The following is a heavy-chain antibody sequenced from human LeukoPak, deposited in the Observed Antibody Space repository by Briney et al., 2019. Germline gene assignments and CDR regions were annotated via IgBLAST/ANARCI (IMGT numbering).Heavy chain of an antibody. J-gene: IGHJ6*03. V-gene: IGHV4-38-2*02. CDR1: GYSISSGYY. Sequence: SETLSLTCGVSGYSISSGYYWGWIRQPPGKGLEWIGSIYHSGRTYYNPSLKSRVTISVDTSKNQFSLKLTSVTAADTAVYYCARDGNSSGWYALYYMDVWGKGTTVTVSS. D-gene: IGHD6-19*01. CDR2: IYHSGRT. CDR3: ARDGNSSGWYALYYMDV.